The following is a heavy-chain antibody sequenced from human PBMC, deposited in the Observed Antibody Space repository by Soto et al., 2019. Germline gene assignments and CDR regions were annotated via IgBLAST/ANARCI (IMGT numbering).Heavy chain of an antibody. CDR3: ASEGSETYTFDY. J-gene: IGHJ4*02. Sequence: QVQLQESGPGLVKPSQTLSLTCTVSGGSISNGDYYWSWIRQHPEKGLEWIGYIHNSGNKHYNPSLKSRVNILADTSKNQFFLKLSSVTVADTAVYYCASEGSETYTFDYWGQGTLVSVSS. V-gene: IGHV4-31*03. CDR1: GGSISNGDYY. CDR2: IHNSGNK. D-gene: IGHD3-16*01.